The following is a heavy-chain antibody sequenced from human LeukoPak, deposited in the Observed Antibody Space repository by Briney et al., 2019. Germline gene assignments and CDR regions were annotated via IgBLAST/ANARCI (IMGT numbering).Heavy chain of an antibody. Sequence: SSETLSLTCTVSGGSISSGGYYWTWIRQHPGKGLEWIGYIYYSGSTYYNPSLKGRLTISVDTSKNQFSLKLGSVTAADTAVYYCARVPYYYGSGSYYNGVVYWGQGTLVTVSS. CDR3: ARVPYYYGSGSYYNGVVY. CDR2: IYYSGST. CDR1: GGSISSGGYY. D-gene: IGHD3-10*01. J-gene: IGHJ4*02. V-gene: IGHV4-31*03.